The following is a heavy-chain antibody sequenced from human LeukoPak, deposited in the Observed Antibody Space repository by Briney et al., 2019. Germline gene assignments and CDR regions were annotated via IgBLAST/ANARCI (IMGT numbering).Heavy chain of an antibody. CDR3: AREGNYYDSSGYYGGNWFDP. V-gene: IGHV4-59*01. D-gene: IGHD3-22*01. Sequence: SETLSLTCTVSGGSISSYYWSWIRQPPGKGLEWVGYIYYSGSTNYNPSLKSRVTISVDTSKNQFSLKLSSVTAADTAVYYRAREGNYYDSSGYYGGNWFDPWGQGTLVTVSS. CDR2: IYYSGST. CDR1: GGSISSYY. J-gene: IGHJ5*02.